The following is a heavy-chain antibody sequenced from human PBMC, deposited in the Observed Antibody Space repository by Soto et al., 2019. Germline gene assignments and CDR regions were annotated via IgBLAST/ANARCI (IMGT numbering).Heavy chain of an antibody. Sequence: PGGSLRLSCSASGFIFSAYAMHWVRQAPGKGLEYVSTINNNGLHTYYADSVKGRFTISRDNSKNTLSLQMSSLRAEDTAVYYCAKDRWATYSPGGWFDPWGQGTLVTVSS. CDR2: INNNGLHT. CDR1: GFIFSAYA. CDR3: AKDRWATYSPGGWFDP. V-gene: IGHV3-64D*06. D-gene: IGHD2-21*01. J-gene: IGHJ5*02.